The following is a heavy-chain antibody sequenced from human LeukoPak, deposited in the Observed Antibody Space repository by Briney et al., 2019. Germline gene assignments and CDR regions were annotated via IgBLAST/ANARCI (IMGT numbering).Heavy chain of an antibody. V-gene: IGHV3-73*01. CDR3: TRRDYGGNSFDAFDI. J-gene: IGHJ3*02. Sequence: GGSLKLSCAASGFTFSGSAMHWVRQASGKGLEWVGRIRSKANSYATAYAASVKGRFTISRDDSKNTAYLQMNSLKTEDTAVYYCTRRDYGGNSFDAFDIWGQGTMVTVSS. CDR1: GFTFSGSA. CDR2: IRSKANSYAT. D-gene: IGHD4-23*01.